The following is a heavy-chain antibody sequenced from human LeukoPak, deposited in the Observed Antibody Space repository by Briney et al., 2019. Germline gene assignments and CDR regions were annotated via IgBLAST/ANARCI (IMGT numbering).Heavy chain of an antibody. CDR3: ARVRIAAAGTVPFDY. CDR2: IIPIFGTA. Sequence: SVKVSCKASGGTFSSYAISWVRQAPGQGLEWMGGIIPIFGTANYAQKFQDRITITADESTSTAYMELSSLRSEETAVYYCARVRIAAAGTVPFDYWGQGTLVTVSS. D-gene: IGHD6-13*01. CDR1: GGTFSSYA. V-gene: IGHV1-69*13. J-gene: IGHJ4*02.